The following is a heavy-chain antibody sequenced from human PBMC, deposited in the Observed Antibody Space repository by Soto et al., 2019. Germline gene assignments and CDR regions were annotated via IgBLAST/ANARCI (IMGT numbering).Heavy chain of an antibody. CDR3: ARDRTFYGSGSKGMDF. CDR2: IRYDGSNK. J-gene: IGHJ6*02. D-gene: IGHD3-10*01. CDR1: GFTFSSYG. V-gene: IGHV3-30*02. Sequence: GGSLRLSCVTSGFTFSSYGMHWVRQAPGKGLEWLAIIRYDGSNKYYGDSVKGRFTISRDNSNNTLYLEMNNLRAEDTAVYYCARDRTFYGSGSKGMDFWGQGATVTVSS.